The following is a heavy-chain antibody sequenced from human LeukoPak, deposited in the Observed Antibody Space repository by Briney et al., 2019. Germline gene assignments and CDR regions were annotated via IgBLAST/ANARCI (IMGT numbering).Heavy chain of an antibody. J-gene: IGHJ3*02. CDR2: INPKSGGT. Sequence: ASVKVSCKASGYIFNDHYTHWVRQAPGQGLEWMGWINPKSGGTNYAQKLQGRVTMTTDTSTSTAYMELRSLRSDDTAVYYCARGDDAFDIWGRGTMVTVSS. V-gene: IGHV1-2*02. CDR3: ARGDDAFDI. CDR1: GYIFNDHY.